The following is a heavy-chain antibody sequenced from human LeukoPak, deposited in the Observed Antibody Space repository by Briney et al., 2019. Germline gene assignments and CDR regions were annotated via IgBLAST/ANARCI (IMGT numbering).Heavy chain of an antibody. Sequence: GGSLRLSCAVSGFTFTSYWMSWVRQAPGKGLEWVANINEDGSYKYHADSVKGRLTISRDSAKNSLYLQMNSLRAEDTAVYYCARARGVSTGYRPIDYWGQGTLVTVSS. CDR3: ARARGVSTGYRPIDY. D-gene: IGHD3-22*01. CDR1: GFTFTSYW. J-gene: IGHJ4*02. V-gene: IGHV3-7*01. CDR2: INEDGSYK.